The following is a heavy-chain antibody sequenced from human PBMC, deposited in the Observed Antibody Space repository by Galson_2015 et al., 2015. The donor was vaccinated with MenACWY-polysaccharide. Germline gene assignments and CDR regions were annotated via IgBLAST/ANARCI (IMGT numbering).Heavy chain of an antibody. CDR1: GFTFSSYW. D-gene: IGHD6-25*01. V-gene: IGHV3-7*03. J-gene: IGHJ4*02. CDR3: ASRGAAHY. CDR2: IKKDGSEK. Sequence: LRLSCAASGFTFSSYWMSWVRQAPGKGLEWVANIKKDGSEKYYVDSVKGRFTISRDNAKNSLYMQMNSLRVEDTAVYYCASRGAAHYWGQGTLITVSS.